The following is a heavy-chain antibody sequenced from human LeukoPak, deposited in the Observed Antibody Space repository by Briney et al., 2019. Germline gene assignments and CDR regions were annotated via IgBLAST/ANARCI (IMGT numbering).Heavy chain of an antibody. CDR2: IGTAGDT. V-gene: IGHV3-13*01. CDR3: ARGSYCSSTSCYASPVDY. J-gene: IGHJ4*02. D-gene: IGHD2-2*01. CDR1: GFTFSSYA. Sequence: GGSLRLSCAASGFTFSSYAMHWVRQATGKGLEWVSAIGTAGDTYYPGSVKGRFTISRENAKNSLYLQINSLRAGDTAVYYCARGSYCSSTSCYASPVDYWGQGTLVTVYS.